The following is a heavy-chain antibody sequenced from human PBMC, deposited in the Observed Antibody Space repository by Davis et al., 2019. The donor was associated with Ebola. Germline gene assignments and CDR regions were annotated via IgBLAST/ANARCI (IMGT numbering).Heavy chain of an antibody. D-gene: IGHD1-26*01. CDR1: GDSISSYH. J-gene: IGHJ6*02. V-gene: IGHV4-59*12. Sequence: SETLSPTCTVSGDSISSYHWSWIRQSPGKGLEWIGYIYYSGSTFYNPSLKSRVTISVDTSKNQFSLKLSSVTAADTAVYYCARVRIVVAQYYYYYYGMDVWGQGTTVTVSS. CDR3: ARVRIVVAQYYYYYYGMDV. CDR2: IYYSGST.